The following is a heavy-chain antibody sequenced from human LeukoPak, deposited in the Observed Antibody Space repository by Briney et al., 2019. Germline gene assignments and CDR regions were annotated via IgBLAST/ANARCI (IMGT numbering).Heavy chain of an antibody. V-gene: IGHV3-13*04. D-gene: IGHD6-13*01. CDR1: GLTFRSYD. J-gene: IGHJ6*02. CDR2: IGTADDT. Sequence: GGSLRLSCVASGLTFRSYDLHWVRQTTGKGLEWVSAIGTADDTFYPDSVKGRFTISRDDAKNSLYLQMSNLRVGDTAVYYCARSGYYHYYGLDVWGQGTTVTVSS. CDR3: ARSGYYHYYGLDV.